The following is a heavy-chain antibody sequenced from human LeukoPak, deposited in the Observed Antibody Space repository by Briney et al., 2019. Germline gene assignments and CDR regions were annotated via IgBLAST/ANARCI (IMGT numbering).Heavy chain of an antibody. J-gene: IGHJ4*02. CDR2: ISSSSSHI. Sequence: KSGGSLRLSCAASGFTFSSYSMNWVRQAPGKGLEWVSSISSSSSHIYYADSVKGRFTISRDNAKNSLYLQMNSLRAEDTAVYYCARDNGYKSPYYFDYWGQGTLVTVSS. D-gene: IGHD5-24*01. CDR1: GFTFSSYS. CDR3: ARDNGYKSPYYFDY. V-gene: IGHV3-21*01.